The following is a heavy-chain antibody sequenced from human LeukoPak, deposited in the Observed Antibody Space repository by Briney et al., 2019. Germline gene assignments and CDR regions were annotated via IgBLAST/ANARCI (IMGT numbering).Heavy chain of an antibody. D-gene: IGHD3-10*01. CDR3: ARHDMVRGVFSDAFDI. Sequence: GESLEISCEGSGYSFTSYWIGWVRQMPGKGLEWMGIIYPGDSDTRYSPSFQGQVTISADKSISTAYLQWSSLKASDTAMYYCARHDMVRGVFSDAFDIWGQGTMVTVSS. CDR1: GYSFTSYW. J-gene: IGHJ3*02. V-gene: IGHV5-51*01. CDR2: IYPGDSDT.